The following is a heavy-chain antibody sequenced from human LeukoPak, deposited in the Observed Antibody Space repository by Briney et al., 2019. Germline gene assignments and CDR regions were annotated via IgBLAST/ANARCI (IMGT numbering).Heavy chain of an antibody. CDR1: GFAFTPAW. D-gene: IGHD3-22*01. CDR2: ISYDGSNK. CDR3: AKDGDSSGYYLYYFEY. Sequence: GGSLRLSCAASGFAFTPAWMNWVRQAPGKGLEWVAVISYDGSNKYYADSVKGRFTISRDNSKNTLYLQMNSLRAEDTAVYYCAKDGDSSGYYLYYFEYWGQGTLVTVSS. J-gene: IGHJ4*02. V-gene: IGHV3-30*18.